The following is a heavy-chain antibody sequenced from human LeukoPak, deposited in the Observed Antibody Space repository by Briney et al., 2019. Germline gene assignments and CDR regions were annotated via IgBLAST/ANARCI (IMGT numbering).Heavy chain of an antibody. Sequence: SETLSLTCTVSGDSISSSSYYWGWIRQSPGKGLEWIGSIYYGGSTHYNPSLKSRVTISVDTSKNQFSLKLSSVTAADTAVYYCARVLGSDLGFGEPLDPWGQGTLVTVSS. CDR1: GDSISSSSYY. CDR3: ARVLGSDLGFGEPLDP. D-gene: IGHD3-10*01. V-gene: IGHV4-39*07. CDR2: IYYGGST. J-gene: IGHJ5*02.